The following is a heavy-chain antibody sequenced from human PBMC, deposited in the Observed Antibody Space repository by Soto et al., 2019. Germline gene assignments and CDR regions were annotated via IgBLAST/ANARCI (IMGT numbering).Heavy chain of an antibody. D-gene: IGHD3-9*01. V-gene: IGHV1-18*04. CDR1: GYTFTSYG. Sequence: ASVKVSCKASGYTFTSYGISWVRQAPGQGLEWMGWISAYNGNTNYAQKLQGRVTMTTDTPTSTAYMGLRSLRSDDTAVYYCARGRYDILTGYPRAFDIWGQGTMVTVSS. J-gene: IGHJ3*02. CDR2: ISAYNGNT. CDR3: ARGRYDILTGYPRAFDI.